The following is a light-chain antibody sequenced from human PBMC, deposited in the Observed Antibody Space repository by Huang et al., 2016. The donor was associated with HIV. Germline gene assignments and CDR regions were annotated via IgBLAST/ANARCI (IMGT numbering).Light chain of an antibody. CDR2: LGA. CDR1: QSLLHSNGYNY. CDR3: MQSLQTIT. J-gene: IGKJ5*01. Sequence: DIVMTQSPLSLSVTPGEPASISCRSIQSLLHSNGYNYLDWYLQRPGQSPQLLIYLGANRASGVPDRFSGSGSGTDFTLKISRVEAEDIGVYYCMQSLQTITFGQGTRLEIK. V-gene: IGKV2-28*01.